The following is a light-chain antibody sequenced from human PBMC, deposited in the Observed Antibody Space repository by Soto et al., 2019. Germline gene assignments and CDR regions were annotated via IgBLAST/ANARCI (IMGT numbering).Light chain of an antibody. V-gene: IGKV3-15*01. Sequence: EIVMTQSPATLSVSPGERATLSCRASQSIASNLAWYQEKPGQAPRLLIYGASTRATGIPARFSGSGSGTEFSLTISSLQSEDFAIYYCQQYGHWPPRITFGPGTKVDI. CDR2: GAS. J-gene: IGKJ3*01. CDR1: QSIASN. CDR3: QQYGHWPPRIT.